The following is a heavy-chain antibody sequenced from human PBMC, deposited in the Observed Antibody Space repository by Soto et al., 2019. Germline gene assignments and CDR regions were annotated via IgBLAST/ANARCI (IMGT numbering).Heavy chain of an antibody. CDR2: IYSCNKT. D-gene: IGHD3-3*01. CDR3: ARGMANYDFWSGSVGYYYYYYGMDV. Sequence: GGSLRLSCASSAFTISYNYMTWVRQAPGKGLECVSFIYSCNKTNSADSVKGRFTVSRDNSKNRLYLQMNSLRPEDTAVYYRARGMANYDFWSGSVGYYYYYYGMDVWGQGTTVTASS. V-gene: IGHV3-66*03. CDR1: AFTISYNY. J-gene: IGHJ6*02.